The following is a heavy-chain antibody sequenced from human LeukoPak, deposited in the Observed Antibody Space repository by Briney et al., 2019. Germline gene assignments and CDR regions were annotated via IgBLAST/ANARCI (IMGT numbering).Heavy chain of an antibody. J-gene: IGHJ4*02. D-gene: IGHD6-19*01. V-gene: IGHV3-23*01. CDR1: GFTFSSYA. CDR2: IRGGGGST. CDR3: AKGWGTYSSGWYLFDY. Sequence: GGSLRLSCAASGFTFSSYAMSWVRQAPGKGLEWVSAIRGGGGSTYYADSVKGRFTISRDNSKTALYLQMDTLRAADTAVYYCAKGWGTYSSGWYLFDYWGQGTLVTVSS.